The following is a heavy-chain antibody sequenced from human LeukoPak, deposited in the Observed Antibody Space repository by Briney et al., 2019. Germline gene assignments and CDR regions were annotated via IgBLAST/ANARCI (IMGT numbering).Heavy chain of an antibody. CDR3: ARGRIEYFDSSGYSGYFDY. J-gene: IGHJ4*02. CDR2: IYHSGGT. Sequence: PSETLSLTCAVSGYSISSGYYWGLIRQPPGKGLEWIGSIYHSGGTYYNPSLKSRVTISVDTSQNQFSLKLSSVTAADTAVYYCARGRIEYFDSSGYSGYFDYWGQGTLVTVSS. V-gene: IGHV4-38-2*01. CDR1: GYSISSGYY. D-gene: IGHD3-22*01.